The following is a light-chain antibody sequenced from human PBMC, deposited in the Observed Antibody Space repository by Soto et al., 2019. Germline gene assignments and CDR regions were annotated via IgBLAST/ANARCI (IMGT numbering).Light chain of an antibody. V-gene: IGKV3-20*01. J-gene: IGKJ4*01. CDR2: GAS. Sequence: EVVLTQSPGTLSLSPGERATLSCRASRSISSGFLAWYQQKPGQAPRLLIYGASSRATGIPDRFSGSGSGTDFTLTISRLEPEDYAVYYCQLLTFGGGTKVEIK. CDR3: QLLT. CDR1: RSISSGF.